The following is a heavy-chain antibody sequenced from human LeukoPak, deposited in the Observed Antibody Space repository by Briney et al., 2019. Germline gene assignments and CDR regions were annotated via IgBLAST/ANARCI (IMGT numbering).Heavy chain of an antibody. J-gene: IGHJ4*02. CDR2: IYYSGST. V-gene: IGHV4-61*01. Sequence: PSETLSLTCTVSGGSFSSGSDYWGWLRHPPGKGLDGFGHIYYSGSTNYNPSLKSRVTISVDTSKNQFSLKLSSVTAADTAVYYCAREWDSGSYFRYFDYWGQGTLVTVSS. D-gene: IGHD1-26*01. CDR1: GGSFSSGSDY. CDR3: AREWDSGSYFRYFDY.